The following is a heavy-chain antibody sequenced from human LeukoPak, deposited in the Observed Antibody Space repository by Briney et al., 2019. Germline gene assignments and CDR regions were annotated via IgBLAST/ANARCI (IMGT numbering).Heavy chain of an antibody. J-gene: IGHJ4*02. V-gene: IGHV3-15*07. CDR1: GFTSSNAW. CDR2: IKSKTDGGTI. D-gene: IGHD3-3*01. CDR3: TTDSLRMGVTGLDY. Sequence: GGSLRLSCAASGFTSSNAWMNWVRQAPGKGLEWVGRIKSKTDGGTIDYAAPVKGRFTISRDDSKKTLYLQMNSLKTEDTAVYYCTTDSLRMGVTGLDYWGQGTLVTVSS.